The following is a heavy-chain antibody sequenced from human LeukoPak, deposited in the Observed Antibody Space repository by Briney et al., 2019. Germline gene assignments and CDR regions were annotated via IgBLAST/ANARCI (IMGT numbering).Heavy chain of an antibody. V-gene: IGHV3-48*01. D-gene: IGHD5-18*01. J-gene: IGHJ5*02. CDR3: ARVWVDTGMVQRGFDP. CDR1: GFIFSTFS. CDR2: ISSTSSTI. Sequence: PGGSLRLSCAASGFIFSTFSMNWVRQAPGKGLEWVSYISSTSSTIYYADSVKGRFTISRDNAKNSLYLQMNSLRAEDTAVYYCARVWVDTGMVQRGFDPWGQGTLVTVSP.